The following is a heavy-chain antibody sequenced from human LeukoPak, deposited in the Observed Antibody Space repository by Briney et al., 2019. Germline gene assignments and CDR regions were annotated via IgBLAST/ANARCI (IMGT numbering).Heavy chain of an antibody. CDR1: GGSIGSGGYS. D-gene: IGHD5-24*01. CDR3: AREGDGYNYNAFDI. Sequence: SETLSLTCAVSGGSIGSGGYSWSWIRQPPGKGLEWIGYIYHSGSTYYNPSLKSRVTISVDRSKNQFSLKLSSVTAADTAVYYCAREGDGYNYNAFDIWGQGTMVTVSS. J-gene: IGHJ3*02. V-gene: IGHV4-30-2*01. CDR2: IYHSGST.